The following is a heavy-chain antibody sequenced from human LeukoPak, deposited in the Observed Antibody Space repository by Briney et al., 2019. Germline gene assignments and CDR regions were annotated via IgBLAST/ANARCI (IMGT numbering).Heavy chain of an antibody. D-gene: IGHD3-3*01. V-gene: IGHV3-21*01. CDR2: ISSSSAYI. CDR3: AREMFWSGYFSNLHFDY. Sequence: GGSLSLSCAASEFTLSSYNMNWVRQAPGKGVEWGSSISSSSAYIYYADSVKGRFTISRDNAKNSLYLQMNSLRAEDTAVYYCAREMFWSGYFSNLHFDYWGQGTLVTVSS. CDR1: EFTLSSYN. J-gene: IGHJ4*02.